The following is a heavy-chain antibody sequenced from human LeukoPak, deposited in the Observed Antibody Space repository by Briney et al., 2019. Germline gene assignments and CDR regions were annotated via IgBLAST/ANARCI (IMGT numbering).Heavy chain of an antibody. CDR3: ARRRAYCGGDCYLLPDAFDI. J-gene: IGHJ3*02. D-gene: IGHD2-21*02. V-gene: IGHV1-18*01. Sequence: GASVKVSCKASGYTFPTYGISWVRQAPGQGLEWMGWISAYNGNTNYAQKLQGRVTMTTDTSTSTAYMELRSLRSDDTAVYYCARRRAYCGGDCYLLPDAFDIWGQGTMVTVSS. CDR1: GYTFPTYG. CDR2: ISAYNGNT.